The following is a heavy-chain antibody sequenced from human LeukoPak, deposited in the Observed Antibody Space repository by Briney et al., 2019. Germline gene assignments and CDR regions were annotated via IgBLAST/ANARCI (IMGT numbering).Heavy chain of an antibody. J-gene: IGHJ5*02. V-gene: IGHV2-5*02. CDR2: IYWDDEK. D-gene: IGHD3-10*01. CDR3: AHSYYFGSRSYYNVWFAP. Sequence: SGPTLVNPTQTLTLTCTFSGFSLSTSGVGVGWIRQPPGKALQCLALIYWDDEKYYSPSLKSRLSISRDTSRNQVVLTMTNMDPLDTATYFCAHSYYFGSRSYYNVWFAPWGLGTLVTVSS. CDR1: GFSLSTSGVG.